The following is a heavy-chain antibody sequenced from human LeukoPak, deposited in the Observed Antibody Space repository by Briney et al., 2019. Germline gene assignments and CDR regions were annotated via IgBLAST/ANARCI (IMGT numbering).Heavy chain of an antibody. V-gene: IGHV4-59*01. CDR3: ARLLWFGELKLDYYRMDV. Sequence: SETLSLTCTVSGGSISSYYWSWLRQPPGKGLEWIGYIYYSGSTNYNPSLKSRVTISVDTSKNQFSLKLSSVTAADTAVYYCARLLWFGELKLDYYRMDVWGQGTTVTVSS. CDR2: IYYSGST. CDR1: GGSISSYY. D-gene: IGHD3-10*01. J-gene: IGHJ6*02.